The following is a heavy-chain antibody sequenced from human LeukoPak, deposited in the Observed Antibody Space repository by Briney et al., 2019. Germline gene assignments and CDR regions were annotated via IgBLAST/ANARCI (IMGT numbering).Heavy chain of an antibody. CDR3: AGGIAVAGIPS. J-gene: IGHJ5*02. V-gene: IGHV4-59*01. Sequence: SETLSLTCTASGGSISSYYWSWIRQPPGKGLEWIGYIYYSGSTNYNPPVKSRVAISVDTSKNQFSLKLSSVTAADTAVYYCAGGIAVAGIPSWGQGTLVTVSS. D-gene: IGHD6-19*01. CDR2: IYYSGST. CDR1: GGSISSYY.